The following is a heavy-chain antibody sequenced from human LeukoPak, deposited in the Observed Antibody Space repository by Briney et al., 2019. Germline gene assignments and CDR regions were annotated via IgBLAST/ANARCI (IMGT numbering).Heavy chain of an antibody. CDR2: INHSGST. Sequence: SETLSLTCAAYGGSFSGYYRSWIRQPPGKGLEWIWEINHSGSTNYNPSLKSRVTISVDTSKNQFSLKLSSVTAADTAVYYCARVSVVVTALFDYWGQGTLVTVSS. V-gene: IGHV4-34*01. CDR3: ARVSVVVTALFDY. CDR1: GGSFSGYY. J-gene: IGHJ4*02. D-gene: IGHD2-21*02.